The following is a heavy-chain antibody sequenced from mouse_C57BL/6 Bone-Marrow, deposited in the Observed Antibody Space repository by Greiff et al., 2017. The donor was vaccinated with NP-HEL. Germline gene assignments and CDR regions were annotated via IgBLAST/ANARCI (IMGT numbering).Heavy chain of an antibody. V-gene: IGHV1-59*01. CDR1: GYTFTSYW. CDR2: IDPSDSYT. CDR3: ARRDGWFAY. Sequence: QVQLQQPGAELVRPGPSVKLSCKASGYTFTSYWMHWVKQRPGQGLEWIGVIDPSDSYTNYNQKFKGKATLTVDTSSSTAYMQLSSLTSEDSAVYYCARRDGWFAYWGQGTLVTVSA. D-gene: IGHD3-3*01. J-gene: IGHJ3*01.